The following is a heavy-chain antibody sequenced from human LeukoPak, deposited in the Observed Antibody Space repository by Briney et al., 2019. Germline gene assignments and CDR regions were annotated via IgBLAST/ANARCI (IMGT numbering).Heavy chain of an antibody. Sequence: GGSLRLSCAASGFSFSVYWMHWVRQAPGKGLVWVSRINSDGSSTSYADSVKGRFTISRDNAKNTLYLQMNSLRAEDTAVYYCARDGRYCSGGSCYYFDYWGQGTLVTVSS. V-gene: IGHV3-74*01. D-gene: IGHD2-15*01. CDR3: ARDGRYCSGGSCYYFDY. J-gene: IGHJ4*02. CDR2: INSDGSST. CDR1: GFSFSVYW.